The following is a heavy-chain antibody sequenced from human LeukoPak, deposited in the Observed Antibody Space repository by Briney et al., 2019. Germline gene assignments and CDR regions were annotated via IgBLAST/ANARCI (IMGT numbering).Heavy chain of an antibody. V-gene: IGHV1-2*02. Sequence: ASVKVSCKASGYTFTGYYIHWVRQAPGQGLEWMGWINPHSGGTNYAQKFQGGVTMTRDTSITTAYMELSSLRFDDTAVYYCARDVGEYCSSTNCYASHYWGQGTLVTVSS. D-gene: IGHD2-2*01. J-gene: IGHJ4*02. CDR1: GYTFTGYY. CDR2: INPHSGGT. CDR3: ARDVGEYCSSTNCYASHY.